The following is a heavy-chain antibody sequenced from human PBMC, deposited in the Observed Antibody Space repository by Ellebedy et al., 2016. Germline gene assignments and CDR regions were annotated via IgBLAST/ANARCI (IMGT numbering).Heavy chain of an antibody. CDR2: ISASGGGT. CDR3: AKVADYGSSGYYS. V-gene: IGHV3-23*01. D-gene: IGHD3-22*01. CDR1: GFTFSSYA. J-gene: IGHJ4*02. Sequence: GESLKISXVASGFTFSSYAMSWVRQAPGKGLEYISAISASGGGTYYADSVKGRFTISRDNSNNTLYLQMNTLRAEDTAVYFCAKVADYGSSGYYSWGQGTLVTVSS.